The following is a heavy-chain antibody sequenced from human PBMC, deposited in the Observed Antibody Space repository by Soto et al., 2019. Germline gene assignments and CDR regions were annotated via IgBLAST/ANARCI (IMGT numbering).Heavy chain of an antibody. CDR2: INHSGST. Sequence: QVQLQQWGAGLLKPSETLSLTCAVYGGSFSGYYWSWIRHPPGKGLEWIGEINHSGSTNYNPSLKSRVTISVDTSKNQFSLKLSSVTAADTAVYYCAMSTRYQLPFDYWGQGTLVTVSS. CDR3: AMSTRYQLPFDY. CDR1: GGSFSGYY. J-gene: IGHJ4*02. V-gene: IGHV4-34*01. D-gene: IGHD2-2*01.